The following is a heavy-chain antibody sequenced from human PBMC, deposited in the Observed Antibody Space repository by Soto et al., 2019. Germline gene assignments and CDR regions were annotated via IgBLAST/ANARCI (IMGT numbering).Heavy chain of an antibody. Sequence: EVQLLESGGGLVQPGGSLRLSCAASGFTFSSYAMSWVRQAPGKGLGWVSAISCSGGSTYYADSVKGRFTISRDNSKNTLYLQMNSLRAEDTAVYYCAKDEGVVTATFDYWGQGTLVTGSS. V-gene: IGHV3-23*01. CDR1: GFTFSSYA. CDR3: AKDEGVVTATFDY. D-gene: IGHD2-21*02. CDR2: ISCSGGST. J-gene: IGHJ4*02.